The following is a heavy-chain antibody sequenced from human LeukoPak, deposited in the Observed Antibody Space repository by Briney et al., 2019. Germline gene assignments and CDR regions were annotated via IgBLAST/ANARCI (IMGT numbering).Heavy chain of an antibody. V-gene: IGHV4-31*03. D-gene: IGHD3-9*01. CDR2: SYYSGST. CDR1: GGSITSGRYY. CDR3: ARATYDLLTGYYLDS. J-gene: IGHJ4*02. Sequence: SQTLSLTCSVSGGSITSGRYYWTWIRQYPEKGLEWIGYSYYSGSTHFKPSLKSRATISLDKSKNQFSLNLTSAAAADTAVYYCARATYDLLTGYYLDSWGQGTLVTVSS.